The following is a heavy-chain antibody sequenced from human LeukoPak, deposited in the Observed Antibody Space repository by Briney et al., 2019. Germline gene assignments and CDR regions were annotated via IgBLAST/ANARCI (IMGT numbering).Heavy chain of an antibody. J-gene: IGHJ4*02. V-gene: IGHV3-30*02. CDR3: AKGRGYSYPFDY. Sequence: GGSLRLSCAASGFTFNTYAMHWVRQAPGKGLEWVAFIRHDASNKYYADSVKGRFTISRDNSKNLLYLQMNRLRAEDTAVYYCAKGRGYSYPFDYWGQGTLVTVSS. CDR1: GFTFNTYA. D-gene: IGHD5-18*01. CDR2: IRHDASNK.